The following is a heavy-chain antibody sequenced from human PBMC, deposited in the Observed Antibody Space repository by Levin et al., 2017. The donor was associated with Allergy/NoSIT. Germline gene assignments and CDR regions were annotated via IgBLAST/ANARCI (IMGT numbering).Heavy chain of an antibody. Sequence: GESLKISCAASGFTFSNYAMHWVRQAPGKGLDWVGVISDDGSSEFYIDSVKGRFTISRDNSKNRLYLQMDSLRAEDTALYYCVREIAEEGTWGQGTLVIVSS. J-gene: IGHJ4*02. D-gene: IGHD1-1*01. CDR2: ISDDGSSE. CDR1: GFTFSNYA. CDR3: VREIAEEGT. V-gene: IGHV3-30-3*01.